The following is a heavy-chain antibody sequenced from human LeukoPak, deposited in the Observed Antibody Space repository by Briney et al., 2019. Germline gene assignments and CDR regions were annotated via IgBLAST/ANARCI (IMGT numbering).Heavy chain of an antibody. J-gene: IGHJ4*02. V-gene: IGHV3-33*01. CDR1: GFTFSNYG. CDR2: IWYDGSNK. CDR3: ASILVCSSTSCYDY. Sequence: SGGSLRLSCAASGFTFSNYGMHWVRQAPGKGLGRVAVIWYDGSNKYYADSVKGRFTISRDNSKNTLYLQMNGLRAEDTAVYYCASILVCSSTSCYDYWGQGTLVTVSS. D-gene: IGHD2-2*01.